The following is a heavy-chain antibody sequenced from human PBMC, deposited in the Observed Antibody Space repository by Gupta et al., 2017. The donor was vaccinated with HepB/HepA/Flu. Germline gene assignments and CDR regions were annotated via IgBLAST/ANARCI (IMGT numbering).Heavy chain of an antibody. V-gene: IGHV3-7*01. CDR3: ARGGDTSSWFWVF. J-gene: IGHJ4*02. CDR2: INQDGSEM. D-gene: IGHD6-13*01. Sequence: EVHLVESGGGLVQPGGSLRLPCAAPGFTFSSFWMTWVCQAPGKGLEWVANINQDGSEMYYGDSVKGRFTISRDNAKNSLYLRMNRLRAEDTAVYYCARGGDTSSWFWVFWGQGTLVTVS. CDR1: GFTFSSFW.